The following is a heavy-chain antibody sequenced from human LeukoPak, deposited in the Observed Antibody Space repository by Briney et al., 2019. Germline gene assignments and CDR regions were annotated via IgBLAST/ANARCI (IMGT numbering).Heavy chain of an antibody. CDR3: ARPGVYYYGSGSYYPSYFDY. V-gene: IGHV4-38-2*01. J-gene: IGHJ4*02. Sequence: SETLSLTCAVSGYSITSSSWWGWIRQPPGKGLEWIGSIYYSGSTYYNPSLKSRVTISVDTSKNQFSLKLSSVTAADTAVYYCARPGVYYYGSGSYYPSYFDYWGQGTLVTVSS. D-gene: IGHD3-10*01. CDR1: GYSITSSSW. CDR2: IYYSGST.